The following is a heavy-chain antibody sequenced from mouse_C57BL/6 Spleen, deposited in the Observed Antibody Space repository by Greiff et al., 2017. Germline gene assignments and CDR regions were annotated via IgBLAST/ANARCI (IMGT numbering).Heavy chain of an antibody. CDR2: IYPGSGST. CDR1: GYTFTSYW. V-gene: IGHV1-55*01. CDR3: ARRTYDYDLYFDY. Sequence: QVQLQQPGAELVKPGASVKMSCKASGYTFTSYWITWVKQRPGQGLEWIGDIYPGSGSTNDNEKFKSKATLTVDTSSSTAYMQLSSLTSEDSAVYYCARRTYDYDLYFDYWGQGTTLTVSS. D-gene: IGHD2-4*01. J-gene: IGHJ2*01.